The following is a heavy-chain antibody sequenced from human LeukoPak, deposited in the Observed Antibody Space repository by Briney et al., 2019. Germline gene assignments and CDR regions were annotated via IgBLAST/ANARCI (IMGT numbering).Heavy chain of an antibody. CDR1: GFTFSSYA. CDR2: ISGAGDNT. Sequence: GGSLRLSCAASGFTFSSYAMSWVRQAPGKGLEWVSGISGAGDNTYYAASVQGRFTISRDNSKNTLYLRINSLRVEDSALYYCVKDRMGDTNDHWGQGILVAVSS. V-gene: IGHV3-23*01. CDR3: VKDRMGDTNDH. J-gene: IGHJ5*02. D-gene: IGHD1-26*01.